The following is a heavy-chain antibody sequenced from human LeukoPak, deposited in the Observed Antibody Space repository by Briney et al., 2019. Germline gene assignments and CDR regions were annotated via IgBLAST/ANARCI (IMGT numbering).Heavy chain of an antibody. CDR1: GGSFSGYY. CDR3: ARERGRNMTTEPFDY. V-gene: IGHV4-34*01. J-gene: IGHJ4*02. Sequence: PSETLSLTCAVYGGSFSGYYWSWIRQPPEKGLEWIGEINHSGSTNYNPSLKSRVTISVDTSKNQFSLKLSSVTAADTAVYYCARERGRNMTTEPFDYWGQGTLVTVSS. D-gene: IGHD4-11*01. CDR2: INHSGST.